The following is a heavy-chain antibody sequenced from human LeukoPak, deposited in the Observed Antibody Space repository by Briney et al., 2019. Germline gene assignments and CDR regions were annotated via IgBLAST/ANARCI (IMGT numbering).Heavy chain of an antibody. D-gene: IGHD2-2*01. J-gene: IGHJ4*02. CDR2: IRYDGDNK. CDR3: AKGREKYCTSTSCYYGY. CDR1: GFTFSSYG. V-gene: IGHV3-30*02. Sequence: GGSLRLSCAASGFTFSSYGMHWVRQAPGKGLEWVAFIRYDGDNKYYADSVKGRFTISRDNSENTLYLQMNSLRVEDTAVYFCAKGREKYCTSTSCYYGYWGRGTLVTVSS.